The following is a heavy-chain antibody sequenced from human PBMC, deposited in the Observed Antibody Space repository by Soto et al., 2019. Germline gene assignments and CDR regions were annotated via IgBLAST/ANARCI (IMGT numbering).Heavy chain of an antibody. Sequence: GGSLRLSCAASGFTFWSYGMHWVRQAPGKGLECVAVISYDGSNKYYADSVKGRVTISRDNSKNTLYLQMNSLRAEDTAVYYCAKDGLRFLEWLSYFDYWGQGTLVTVSS. J-gene: IGHJ4*02. V-gene: IGHV3-30*18. D-gene: IGHD3-3*01. CDR3: AKDGLRFLEWLSYFDY. CDR2: ISYDGSNK. CDR1: GFTFWSYG.